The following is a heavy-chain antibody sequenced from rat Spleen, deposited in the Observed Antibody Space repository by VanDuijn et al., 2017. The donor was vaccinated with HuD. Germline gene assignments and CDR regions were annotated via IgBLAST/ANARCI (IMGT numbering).Heavy chain of an antibody. J-gene: IGHJ3*01. CDR2: ISTSGSRT. CDR1: GFTFSDFY. V-gene: IGHV5-7*01. D-gene: IGHD1-12*02. Sequence: EVQLVESGGGLVQPGRSLKLSCAASGFTFSDFYMAWVRQSPKKGLEWVATISTSGSRTYYPDSVKGRFTISRDNAKNSLYLQMNSLKSEDTATYYWARQGYVDGSWFAHWGQGTLVTVSS. CDR3: ARQGYVDGSWFAH.